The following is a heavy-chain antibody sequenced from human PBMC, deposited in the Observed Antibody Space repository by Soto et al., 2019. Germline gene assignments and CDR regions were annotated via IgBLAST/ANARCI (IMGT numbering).Heavy chain of an antibody. CDR1: GFTFSDYY. D-gene: IGHD3-9*01. CDR2: ISSSSSYT. V-gene: IGHV3-11*03. CDR3: ASFGLAEYYDILTGYYPPFDY. J-gene: IGHJ4*02. Sequence: PGGSLRLSCAASGFTFSDYYMSWIRQAPGKGLEWVSYISSSSSYTNYADSVKGRFTISRDNAKNSLYLQMNSLRAEDTAVYYCASFGLAEYYDILTGYYPPFDYWGQGTLVTVSS.